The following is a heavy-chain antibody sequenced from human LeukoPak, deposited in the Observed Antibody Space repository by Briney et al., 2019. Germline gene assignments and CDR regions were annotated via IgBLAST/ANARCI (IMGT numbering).Heavy chain of an antibody. CDR2: IYWDDDK. Sequence: SGPTLVNPTQPLTLTCTSSGFSLSTSGVGVGWIRQPPGKALEWLALIYWDDDKRYSPSLKSRLTITKDTSKNQVVLTMTNMDPVDTATYYCAHRATYYYDSSGYHGLDYWGQGTLVTVSS. CDR1: GFSLSTSGVG. J-gene: IGHJ4*02. D-gene: IGHD3-22*01. V-gene: IGHV2-5*02. CDR3: AHRATYYYDSSGYHGLDY.